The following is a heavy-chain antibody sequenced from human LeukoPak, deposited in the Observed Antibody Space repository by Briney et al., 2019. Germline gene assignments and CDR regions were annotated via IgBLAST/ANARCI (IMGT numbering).Heavy chain of an antibody. V-gene: IGHV4-34*01. CDR1: GGSFSGYY. CDR2: INHSGST. D-gene: IGHD2-15*01. Sequence: SETPSLTCAVYGGSFSGYYWSWIRQPPGKGLEWIGEINHSGSTNYNPSLKSRVTISVDTSKNQFSLKLSSVTAADTAVYYCARGYCSGGSCGAGEYFQHWGQGTLVTVSS. J-gene: IGHJ1*01. CDR3: ARGYCSGGSCGAGEYFQH.